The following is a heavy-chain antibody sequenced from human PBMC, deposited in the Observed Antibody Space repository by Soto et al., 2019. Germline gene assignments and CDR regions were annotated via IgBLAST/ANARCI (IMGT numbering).Heavy chain of an antibody. CDR2: IIPIFGTA. D-gene: IGHD6-13*01. CDR1: GGTFSSYA. CDR3: ASLAAGYSSSWSPYGMDV. Sequence: QVQLVQSGAEVKKPGSSVKVSCKASGGTFSSYAISWVRQAPGQGLEWMGGIIPIFGTANYAQKFQGRVTITADESTSKAYMELSSLRSEDTAVYYCASLAAGYSSSWSPYGMDVWGQGTTVTVSS. V-gene: IGHV1-69*01. J-gene: IGHJ6*02.